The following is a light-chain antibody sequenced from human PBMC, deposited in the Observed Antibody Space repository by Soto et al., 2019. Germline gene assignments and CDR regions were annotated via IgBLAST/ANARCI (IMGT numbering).Light chain of an antibody. CDR3: QKYNSAPPFT. J-gene: IGKJ3*01. Sequence: DIQMTQSPSSLSASVGDRVTITCRASQGISNYLAWYQQKPGKVPKLLIYAASTLQSGVPSRFSGSGSGTDFTLTISILQPKRGGTYYCQKYNSAPPFTFGPGTKVDIK. V-gene: IGKV1-27*01. CDR1: QGISNY. CDR2: AAS.